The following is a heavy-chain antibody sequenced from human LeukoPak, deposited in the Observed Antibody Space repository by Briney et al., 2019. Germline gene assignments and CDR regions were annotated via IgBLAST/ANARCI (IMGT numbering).Heavy chain of an antibody. CDR1: GFTFDKYT. D-gene: IGHD3-9*01. CDR3: AKDFDWLPDY. V-gene: IGHV3-43*01. Sequence: GGSLRLSRVASGFTFDKYTMHWIRQAPGKGLEWVSLINRDGRTTYYADSVKGRFTISRDNSRNSLYLQMNSLRTEDSALYYCAKDFDWLPDYWGQGTLVTVSS. J-gene: IGHJ4*02. CDR2: INRDGRTT.